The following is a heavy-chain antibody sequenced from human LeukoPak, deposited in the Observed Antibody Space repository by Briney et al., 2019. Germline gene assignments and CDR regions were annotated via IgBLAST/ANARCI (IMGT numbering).Heavy chain of an antibody. J-gene: IGHJ4*02. V-gene: IGHV3-72*01. Sequence: GGSLRLSCAASGFTFGDHYMDWVRQAPGKGLEWVSRTKNKANSYTTQYAASVKGRFTASRDDSKNSLSLQMNNLETEDTAVYYCARDASASLDYWGQGTLVTVSS. CDR2: TKNKANSYTT. D-gene: IGHD2-2*01. CDR1: GFTFGDHY. CDR3: ARDASASLDY.